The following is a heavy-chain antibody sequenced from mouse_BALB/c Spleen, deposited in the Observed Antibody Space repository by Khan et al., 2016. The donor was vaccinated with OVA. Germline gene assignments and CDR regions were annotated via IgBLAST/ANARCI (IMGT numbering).Heavy chain of an antibody. CDR2: IWGDGTT. CDR1: GFSSINYG. V-gene: IGHV2-3*01. Sequence: QVTLKESGPGLVAPSQSLSITCTVSGFSSINYGVSWVRQPPGKGLEWLGVIWGDGTTNYHSALTSRLSISKDNSKSQVFLKLNSLQTDDTATSYCAIIYYGVAWFAYWGQETLVTVSA. D-gene: IGHD1-2*01. J-gene: IGHJ3*01. CDR3: AIIYYGVAWFAY.